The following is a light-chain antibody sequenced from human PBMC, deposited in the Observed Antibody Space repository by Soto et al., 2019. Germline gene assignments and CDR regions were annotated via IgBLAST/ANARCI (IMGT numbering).Light chain of an antibody. CDR1: SSDVGGYNY. CDR2: DVS. Sequence: QSVLTQPRSVSGSPGQSVTISCTGASSDVGGYNYVSWYQQHPGKAPKLMIYDVSKRPSGVPDRFSGSKSGNTASLTISGLQSEDEADSYCCSYAGSYTPVVFGGGTKVTVL. J-gene: IGLJ2*01. V-gene: IGLV2-11*01. CDR3: CSYAGSYTPVV.